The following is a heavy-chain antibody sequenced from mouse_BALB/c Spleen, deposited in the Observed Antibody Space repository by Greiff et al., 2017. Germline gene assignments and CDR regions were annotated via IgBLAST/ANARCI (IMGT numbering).Heavy chain of an antibody. J-gene: IGHJ2*01. D-gene: IGHD1-1*02. V-gene: IGHV5-6-3*01. CDR3: ARDRGYYFDY. CDR1: GFTFSSYG. Sequence: EVKLVESGGGLVKPGGSLKLSCAASGFTFSSYGMSWVRQTPDKRLELVATINSNGGSTYYPDSVKGRFTISRDNAKNTLYLQMSSLKSEDTAMYYCARDRGYYFDYWGQGTTLTVSS. CDR2: INSNGGST.